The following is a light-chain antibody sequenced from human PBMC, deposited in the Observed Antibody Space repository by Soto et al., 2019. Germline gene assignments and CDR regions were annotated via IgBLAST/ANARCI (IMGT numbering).Light chain of an antibody. V-gene: IGKV3-15*01. CDR3: QQYNNWPRT. J-gene: IGKJ1*01. Sequence: ETVMTQSPATLSVSPGGRVTLSCRASQSISDTLAWYQQRPGQAPRLLIHGASTRATGFPARFSGSGSGTDFTLTISSLQSEYCAIYYCQQYNNWPRTFGQGNKVEIK. CDR2: GAS. CDR1: QSISDT.